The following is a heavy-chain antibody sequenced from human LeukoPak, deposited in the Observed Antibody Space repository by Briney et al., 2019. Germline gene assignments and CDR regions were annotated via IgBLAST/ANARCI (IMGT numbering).Heavy chain of an antibody. CDR3: ARGPYHYGSGSYLGY. V-gene: IGHV3-53*01. D-gene: IGHD3-10*01. Sequence: GGSLRLSCAASGFTFSSYAMSWVRQAPGKGLEWVSVIYSGGSTYYADSVKGRFTISRDNSKNTLYLQMNSLRAEDTAVYYCARGPYHYGSGSYLGYWGQGTLVTVSS. CDR2: IYSGGST. CDR1: GFTFSSYA. J-gene: IGHJ4*02.